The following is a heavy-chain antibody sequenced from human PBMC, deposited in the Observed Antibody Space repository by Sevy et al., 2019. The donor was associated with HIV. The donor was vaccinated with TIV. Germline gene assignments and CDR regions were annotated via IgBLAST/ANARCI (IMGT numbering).Heavy chain of an antibody. CDR1: GFTFGTHA. CDR2: ISGSGGST. J-gene: IGHJ3*02. CDR3: AKGVYDFWSGRSDIFDI. V-gene: IGHV3-23*01. D-gene: IGHD3-3*01. Sequence: GGSLRLSCATSGFTFGTHAMSWVRQAPGKGLEWVSGISGSGGSTYYADSVKGRFTISRAKSKKTLYLQVNSLRAEDTAVYYCAKGVYDFWSGRSDIFDIWGQGTMVTVSS.